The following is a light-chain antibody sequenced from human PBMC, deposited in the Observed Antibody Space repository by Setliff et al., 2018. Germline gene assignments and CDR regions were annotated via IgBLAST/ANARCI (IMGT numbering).Light chain of an antibody. J-gene: IGLJ1*01. Sequence: QSALPQPPSASGSPGQSVTISCTGTSNDVWGHNYVSWYQQHPGKAPQLIIYDVTKGPSGVPDRFSGSKSGNTASLTVSGLQAEDEADYYCSSYADSNIFLFGTGTKGTVL. CDR2: DVT. V-gene: IGLV2-8*01. CDR1: SNDVWGHNY. CDR3: SSYADSNIFL.